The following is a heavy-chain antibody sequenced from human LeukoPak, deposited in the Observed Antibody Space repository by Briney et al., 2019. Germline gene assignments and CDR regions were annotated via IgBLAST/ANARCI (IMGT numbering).Heavy chain of an antibody. CDR3: ARAHSSGWQKFYYGMDV. J-gene: IGHJ6*02. CDR2: ISSNVGST. CDR1: GFTFSAYT. V-gene: IGHV3-64*01. D-gene: IGHD6-19*01. Sequence: PGGSLRLSCAASGFTFSAYTMHWVRQAPGKGLEYVSAISSNVGSTYFANSVKGRFTISRDNSKNTLYLQMDSLRAEDMAVYYCARAHSSGWQKFYYGMDVWGQGTTVTVSS.